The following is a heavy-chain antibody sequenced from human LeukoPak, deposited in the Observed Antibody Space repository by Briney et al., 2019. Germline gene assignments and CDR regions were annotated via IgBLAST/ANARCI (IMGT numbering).Heavy chain of an antibody. Sequence: SETLSLTCAVYGGSFSGYYWSWIRQPPGKGLEWIGEINHSGSTNYNPSLKSRVTISVDTSKNQFSLELSSVTAADTALYFCARHYDRISWGQGTLVTVSS. D-gene: IGHD3-16*01. CDR2: INHSGST. V-gene: IGHV4-34*01. CDR1: GGSFSGYY. J-gene: IGHJ5*02. CDR3: ARHYDRIS.